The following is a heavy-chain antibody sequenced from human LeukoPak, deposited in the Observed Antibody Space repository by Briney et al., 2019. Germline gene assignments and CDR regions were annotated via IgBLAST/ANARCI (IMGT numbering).Heavy chain of an antibody. CDR3: VRAPGAGGFAYYYYYMDV. J-gene: IGHJ6*03. V-gene: IGHV3-11*01. CDR1: GFTFSDYY. Sequence: GGSLRLSSAASGFTFSDYYMSWIRQAPGKGLEWVSYISSSGSTIYYADSVKGRFTISRDNAKNSLYLQMNSLRAEDTAVYYCVRAPGAGGFAYYYYYMDVWGKGTTVTVSS. D-gene: IGHD3-10*01. CDR2: ISSSGSTI.